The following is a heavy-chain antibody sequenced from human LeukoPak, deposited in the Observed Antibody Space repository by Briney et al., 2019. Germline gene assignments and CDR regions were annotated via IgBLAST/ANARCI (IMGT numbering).Heavy chain of an antibody. J-gene: IGHJ4*02. Sequence: GESLKISCKGSGYIFTSYWITWVRQMPGKGLEWMGIIYPGDSDTKYSPSFQGQVTISADKSISTAYLQWSSLKASDTAMYYCPRRSYSGKDFDYWGQGTLVTVSS. CDR1: GYIFTSYW. V-gene: IGHV5-51*01. D-gene: IGHD4-23*01. CDR3: PRRSYSGKDFDY. CDR2: IYPGDSDT.